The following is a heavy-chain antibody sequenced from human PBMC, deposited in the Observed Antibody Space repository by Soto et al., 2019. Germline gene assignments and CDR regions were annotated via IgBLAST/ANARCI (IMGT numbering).Heavy chain of an antibody. CDR2: ISGSGGST. Sequence: GSLRLSCAASGFTFSSYAMSWVRQAPGKGLEWVSAISGSGGSTYYADSVKGRFTISRDNSKNTLYLQMNSLRAEDTAVYYWAKASFYGGGGSCSSFGYYYMAVWEKGPRVTVPS. D-gene: IGHD2-15*01. J-gene: IGHJ6*03. CDR1: GFTFSSYA. CDR3: AKASFYGGGGSCSSFGYYYMAV. V-gene: IGHV3-23*01.